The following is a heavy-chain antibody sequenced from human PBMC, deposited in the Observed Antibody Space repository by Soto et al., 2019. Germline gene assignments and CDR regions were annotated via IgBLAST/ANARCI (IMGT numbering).Heavy chain of an antibody. D-gene: IGHD5-12*01. V-gene: IGHV4-30-2*01. CDR3: ARGRGSGYDSRWFDP. CDR2: IYHSGST. Sequence: QLQLQESGSGLVKPSQTLSLTCAVSGGSISSGGYSWSWIRQPPGKGLEWIGYIYHSGSTYYNPSLKSRVTISVDRSKNQFSLKLSSVTAADTAVYYCARGRGSGYDSRWFDPWGQGTLVTVSS. CDR1: GGSISSGGYS. J-gene: IGHJ5*02.